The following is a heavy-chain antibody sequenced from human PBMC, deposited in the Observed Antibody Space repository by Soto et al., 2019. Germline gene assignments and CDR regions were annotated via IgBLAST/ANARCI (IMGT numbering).Heavy chain of an antibody. CDR1: GYTFTSYY. CDR2: INPSGGST. D-gene: IGHD3-22*01. V-gene: IGHV1-46*01. Sequence: ASVKVSCKASGYTFTSYYMHWVRQAPRQGLEWMGIINPSGGSTSYAQKFQGRVTMTRDTSTSTVYMELSSLRSEDTAVYYCASENPTYYYDSSGYRSYGMDVWGQGTTVTVSS. J-gene: IGHJ6*02. CDR3: ASENPTYYYDSSGYRSYGMDV.